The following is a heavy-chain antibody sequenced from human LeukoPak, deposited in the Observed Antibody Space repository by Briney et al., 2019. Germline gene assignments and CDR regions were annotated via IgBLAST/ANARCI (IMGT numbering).Heavy chain of an antibody. CDR3: ASPRGYSYGLFDY. V-gene: IGHV1-46*01. J-gene: IGHJ4*02. D-gene: IGHD5-18*01. CDR1: GYTFTSNY. CDR2: ISPTGGST. Sequence: GASVKVSCKAFGYTFTSNYMHWVRQAPGQGPEWMGVISPTGGSTTYAQKFQGRVTLTRDMSTSTVYMELSSLRSEDTAVYYCASPRGYSYGLFDYWGQGTLVTVSS.